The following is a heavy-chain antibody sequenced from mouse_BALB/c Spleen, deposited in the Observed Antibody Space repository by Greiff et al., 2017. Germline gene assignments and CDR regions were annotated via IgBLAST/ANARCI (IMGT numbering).Heavy chain of an antibody. V-gene: IGHV5-12-1*01. CDR2: ISSGGGST. CDR1: GFAFSSYD. D-gene: IGHD2-1*01. J-gene: IGHJ3*01. CDR3: ARQYGNKGGVFAY. Sequence: DVQLVESGGGLVKPGGSLKLSCAASGFAFSSYDMSWVRQTPEKRLEWVAYISSGGGSTYYPDTVKGRFTISRDNAKNTLYLQMSSLKSEDTAMYYCARQYGNKGGVFAYWAKGLWSLSLQ.